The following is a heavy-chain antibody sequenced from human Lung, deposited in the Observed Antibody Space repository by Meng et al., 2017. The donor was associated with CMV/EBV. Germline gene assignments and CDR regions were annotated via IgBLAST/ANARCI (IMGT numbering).Heavy chain of an antibody. CDR3: ARARGYGPRYYGMDV. CDR2: IKEDGSEK. D-gene: IGHD5-18*01. V-gene: IGHV3-7*01. J-gene: IGHJ6*02. Sequence: LSFAASPFPFNDYWMSWVRQAPGKGLEWVANIKEDGSEKYYVDSVKGRFTISRDNAKNSLYLQMYSLRAEDTAVYYCARARGYGPRYYGMDVWGQGNXVNVAS. CDR1: PFPFNDYW.